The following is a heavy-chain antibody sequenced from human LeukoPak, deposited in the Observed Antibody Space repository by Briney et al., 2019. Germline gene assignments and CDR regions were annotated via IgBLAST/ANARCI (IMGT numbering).Heavy chain of an antibody. Sequence: SETLSLTCTVSGGSISSYYWGWIRQPPGKGLEWIGYIYYSGSTNYNPSLKSRVTISVDTSKNQFSLKLSSVTAADTAVYYCARDLYGASNWFDPWGQGTLVTVSS. D-gene: IGHD4-17*01. CDR1: GGSISSYY. J-gene: IGHJ5*02. CDR3: ARDLYGASNWFDP. CDR2: IYYSGST. V-gene: IGHV4-59*01.